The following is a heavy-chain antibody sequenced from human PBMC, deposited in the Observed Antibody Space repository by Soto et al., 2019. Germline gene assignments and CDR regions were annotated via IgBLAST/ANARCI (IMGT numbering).Heavy chain of an antibody. Sequence: GSLRLSCAASGFTFSSYWMTWLRQAPGKGLEWVANISGGGSTKYYVDSVKGRFTISRDNAKNTLYLQMNSLRAEDTAVYYCAKTPGMVNAFDIWGQGTMVTVSS. D-gene: IGHD2-8*01. CDR2: ISGGGSTK. CDR1: GFTFSSYW. V-gene: IGHV3-7*03. J-gene: IGHJ3*02. CDR3: AKTPGMVNAFDI.